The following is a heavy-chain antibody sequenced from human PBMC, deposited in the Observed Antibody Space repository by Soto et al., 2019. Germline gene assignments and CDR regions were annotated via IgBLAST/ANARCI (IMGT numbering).Heavy chain of an antibody. V-gene: IGHV3-53*04. Sequence: EVQLVESGGGLVQPGGSLRLSCTASGFAVRHNYMTWVRQAPGKGLEWVSLIYSGGDTAYADYVKGRFTISRHTTQNTLYRQMNSLGAEDTAVYYCARKPYSIPSGGAVWGKGPAVTVSS. D-gene: IGHD3-16*01. CDR1: GFAVRHNY. J-gene: IGHJ6*01. CDR3: ARKPYSIPSGGAV. CDR2: IYSGGDT.